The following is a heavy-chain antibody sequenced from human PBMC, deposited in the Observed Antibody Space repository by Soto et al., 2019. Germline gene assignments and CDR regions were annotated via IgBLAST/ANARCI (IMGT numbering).Heavy chain of an antibody. CDR2: IYHSGGT. CDR3: ARAGETSYYDSSGYSFDY. Sequence: PLETLSLTCAVSGYSISSGYYWGWIRQPPGKGLEWIGSIYHSGGTYYNPSLKSRVAISVDTSKNQFSLKLNSVTAADTAVYYCARAGETSYYDSSGYSFDYWGQGTLVTVSS. V-gene: IGHV4-38-2*01. CDR1: GYSISSGYY. D-gene: IGHD3-22*01. J-gene: IGHJ4*02.